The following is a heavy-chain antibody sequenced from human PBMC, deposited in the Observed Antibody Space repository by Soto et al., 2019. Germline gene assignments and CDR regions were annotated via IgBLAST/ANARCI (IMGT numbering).Heavy chain of an antibody. V-gene: IGHV4-31*01. CDR1: GGSISSGGYY. CDR3: ARMYYDILTGYYSNPYGMDV. CDR2: IYYSGST. D-gene: IGHD3-9*01. J-gene: IGHJ6*02. Sequence: QVQLQESGPGLVKPSQTLSLTCTVSGGSISSGGYYWSWIRQHPGKGLEWIGYIYYSGSTYYNPSLKSQVTISVDTSKNQFSLKLSSVTAADTAVYYCARMYYDILTGYYSNPYGMDVWGQGTTVTVSS.